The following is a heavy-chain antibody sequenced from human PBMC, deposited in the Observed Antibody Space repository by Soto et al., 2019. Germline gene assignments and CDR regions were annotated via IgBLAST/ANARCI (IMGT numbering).Heavy chain of an antibody. J-gene: IGHJ6*02. CDR1: GGTFSSYA. V-gene: IGHV1-69*05. CDR3: ARDRRPTVTTLDYYGMDV. Sequence: QVQLVQSGAEVKKPGSSVKVSCKASGGTFSSYAISWVRQAPGQGLEWMGGIIPIFGTANYAQKFQGRVTITTDEHTSTASMALGSLSSEDTSVYYCARDRRPTVTTLDYYGMDVWGQGTTVTVSS. CDR2: IIPIFGTA. D-gene: IGHD4-17*01.